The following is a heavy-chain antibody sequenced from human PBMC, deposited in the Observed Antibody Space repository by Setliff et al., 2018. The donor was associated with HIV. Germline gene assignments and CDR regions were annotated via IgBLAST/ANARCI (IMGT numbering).Heavy chain of an antibody. CDR1: GGSFSDDS. D-gene: IGHD7-27*01. J-gene: IGHJ4*02. CDR3: ARSNTSKSLDY. Sequence: SETLSLTCAVYGGSFSDDSWNWIRQHPEKGLEWIGYIYYTGATDYNPSLQSRVSISIDMSKNKFSLNVNSVTAADTAVYYCARSNTSKSLDYWGQGTLVTVSS. CDR2: IYYTGAT. V-gene: IGHV4-34*01.